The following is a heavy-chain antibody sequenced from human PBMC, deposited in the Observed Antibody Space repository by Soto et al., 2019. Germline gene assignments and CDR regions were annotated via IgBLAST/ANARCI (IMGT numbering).Heavy chain of an antibody. Sequence: SETLSLTCTVSGGSISSGDYYWSWIRQPPGKGLEWIGYIYYSGSTYYNPSLKSRVTISVDTSKNQFSLKLSSVTAADTAVYYCARGSPFRGVIITVRSNWFDPWGQGTLVTVSS. CDR2: IYYSGST. J-gene: IGHJ5*02. CDR3: ARGSPFRGVIITVRSNWFDP. V-gene: IGHV4-30-4*01. CDR1: GGSISSGDYY. D-gene: IGHD3-10*01.